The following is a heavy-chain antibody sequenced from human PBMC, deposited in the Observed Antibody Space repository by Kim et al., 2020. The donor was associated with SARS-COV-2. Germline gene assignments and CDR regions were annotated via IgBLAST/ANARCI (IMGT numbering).Heavy chain of an antibody. D-gene: IGHD2-2*02. J-gene: IGHJ6*02. CDR2: ETV. Sequence: ETVAYAAPVKGRFTISRDDAKNTMYLQMNSLKSEDTAVYYCTQGIGYSMDVWGQGTTVTVSS. V-gene: IGHV3-15*01. CDR3: TQGIGYSMDV.